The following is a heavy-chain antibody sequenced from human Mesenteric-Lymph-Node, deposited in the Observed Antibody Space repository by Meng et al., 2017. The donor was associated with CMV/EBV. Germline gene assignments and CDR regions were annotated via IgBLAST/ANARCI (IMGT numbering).Heavy chain of an antibody. V-gene: IGHV3-23*01. D-gene: IGHD1-26*01. CDR3: AKQSDGATVPPTPFDY. CDR2: VSGSGDIT. J-gene: IGHJ4*02. CDR1: GFTFSTDA. Sequence: GESLKISCAASGFTFSTDAMSWVRQATGKGLEWVSGVSGSGDITYYADSVKGRFTISRDNSKNTLYLQMNSLGAEDTAVYYCAKQSDGATVPPTPFDYWGQGTLVTVSS.